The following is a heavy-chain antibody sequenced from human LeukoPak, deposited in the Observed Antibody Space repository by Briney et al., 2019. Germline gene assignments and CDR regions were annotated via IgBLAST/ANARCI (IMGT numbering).Heavy chain of an antibody. D-gene: IGHD2-2*01. CDR2: ISAYNGNT. J-gene: IGHJ4*02. CDR3: ARDRSPFAAASTSFDY. V-gene: IGHV1-18*01. Sequence: GASVKVSCKASGYTFTSYGISWVRQAPGQGLEWMGWISAYNGNTNYAQKLQGRVTMTTDTSTSTAYMELRSLRSDDTAVYYCARDRSPFAAASTSFDYWGQGTLVTVSS. CDR1: GYTFTSYG.